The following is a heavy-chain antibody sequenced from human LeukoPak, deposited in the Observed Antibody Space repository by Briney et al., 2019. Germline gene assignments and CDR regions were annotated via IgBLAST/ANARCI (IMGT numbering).Heavy chain of an antibody. V-gene: IGHV1-69*13. D-gene: IGHD6-6*01. Sequence: ASVKVSCKASGGTFSSYAISWVRQAPGQGLEWMGGIIPIFGTANYAQKFQGRVTITADESTSTAYMELSSLRSEDTAVYYCARRLPSIAPHRGGAFDIWGQGTMVTVSS. CDR1: GGTFSSYA. CDR3: ARRLPSIAPHRGGAFDI. J-gene: IGHJ3*02. CDR2: IIPIFGTA.